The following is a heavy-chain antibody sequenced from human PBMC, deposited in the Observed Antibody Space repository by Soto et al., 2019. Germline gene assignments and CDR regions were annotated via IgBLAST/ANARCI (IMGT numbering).Heavy chain of an antibody. CDR2: ISGSGGST. CDR3: ARRGSGSNYDY. J-gene: IGHJ4*02. V-gene: IGHV3-23*01. CDR1: GFTFSSYA. D-gene: IGHD1-26*01. Sequence: EVQLLESGGGLVQPGGSLRLSCAASGFTFSSYAMRWVRQAPVKGLELVSAISGSGGSTYYADSVKGRFTLSRDNSKNALYLQMNSLRAEATAVYYCARRGSGSNYDYWGEGTLVTVSS.